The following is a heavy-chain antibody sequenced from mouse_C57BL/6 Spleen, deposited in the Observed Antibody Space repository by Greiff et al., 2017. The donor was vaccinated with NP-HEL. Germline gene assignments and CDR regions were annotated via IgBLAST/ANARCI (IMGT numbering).Heavy chain of an antibody. CDR2: ISYDGSN. V-gene: IGHV3-6*01. CDR1: GYSITSGYY. Sequence: DVKLQESGPGLVKPSQSLSLTCSVTGYSITSGYYWNWIRQFPGNKLEWMGYISYDGSNNYNPSLKNRISITRDTSKNQFFLKLNSVTTEDTATYYCARRGVYYDYPFAYWGQGTLVTVSA. J-gene: IGHJ3*01. D-gene: IGHD2-4*01. CDR3: ARRGVYYDYPFAY.